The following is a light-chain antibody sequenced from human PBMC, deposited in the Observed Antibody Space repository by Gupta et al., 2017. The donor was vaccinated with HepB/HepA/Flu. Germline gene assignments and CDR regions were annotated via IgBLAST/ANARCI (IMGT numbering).Light chain of an antibody. CDR1: QDSRNE. V-gene: IGKV1-6*01. CDR3: LQDYRYPRT. Sequence: AIQMTQSPSYLSASVVDRVTITFRASQDSRNELGWYQQKSGQAPKLLIYSAFTLQTGVTSRFSGSGTATDFTLTLTSLQPGDFATYHYLQDYRYPRTFGQGTKVEIK. J-gene: IGKJ1*01. CDR2: SAF.